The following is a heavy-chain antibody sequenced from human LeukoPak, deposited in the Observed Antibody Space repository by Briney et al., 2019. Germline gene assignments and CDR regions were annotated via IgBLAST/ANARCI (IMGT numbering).Heavy chain of an antibody. D-gene: IGHD3-10*01. J-gene: IGHJ3*02. CDR2: VYYTGST. V-gene: IGHV4-59*01. CDR1: GGSISPYY. Sequence: SETLSLTCTVSGGSISPYYWSWIRQPPGQGLEWIGYVYYTGSTYYNPSLKSRVTILIDTSKNQFSLKLTSVTAADTAVYYCARAYYYGSGTFDIWGQGTLVTVSS. CDR3: ARAYYYGSGTFDI.